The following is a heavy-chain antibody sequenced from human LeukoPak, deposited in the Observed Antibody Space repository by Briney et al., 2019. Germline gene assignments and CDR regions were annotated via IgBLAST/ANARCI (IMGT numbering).Heavy chain of an antibody. CDR2: IYYSGST. V-gene: IGHV4-59*01. Sequence: SETLSLTCTVSGGSISSYYWSWIRQPPGKGLEWIGYIYYSGSTNCNPSLKSRVTISVDTSENQFSLKLSSVTAADTAVYYCARDHSSGWAFNWFDPWGQGTLVTVSS. CDR3: ARDHSSGWAFNWFDP. CDR1: GGSISSYY. J-gene: IGHJ5*02. D-gene: IGHD6-19*01.